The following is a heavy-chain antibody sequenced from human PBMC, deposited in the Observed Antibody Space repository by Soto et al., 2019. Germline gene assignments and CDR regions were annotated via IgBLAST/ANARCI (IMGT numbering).Heavy chain of an antibody. D-gene: IGHD2-21*02. V-gene: IGHV3-73*02. J-gene: IGHJ4*02. CDR2: IRSRGKSLAT. CDR3: SRPNCRTPTDCYGWTDY. CDR1: GFPFSGSV. Sequence: EVQLVESGGGLVQPGGSLKLSCAASGFPFSGSVIHWVRQAPGKGLEWVGYIRSRGKSLATAYAASVQGRFIISRDDSKNTAFLQMNSLKSDDTAVYYCSRPNCRTPTDCYGWTDYWGQGTLVTVSS.